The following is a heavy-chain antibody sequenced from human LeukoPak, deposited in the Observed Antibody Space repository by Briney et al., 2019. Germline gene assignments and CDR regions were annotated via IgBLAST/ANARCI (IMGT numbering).Heavy chain of an antibody. CDR2: IYYSGST. CDR3: ARSDRPYDSSGYHY. V-gene: IGHV4-30-4*08. D-gene: IGHD3-22*01. CDR1: GGSFSGYY. Sequence: SETLSLTCAVYGGSFSGYYWSWIRQPPGKGLEWIGYIYYSGSTYYNPSLKSRVTISVDTSKNQFSLKLSSVTAADTAVYYCARSDRPYDSSGYHYWGQGTLVTVSS. J-gene: IGHJ4*02.